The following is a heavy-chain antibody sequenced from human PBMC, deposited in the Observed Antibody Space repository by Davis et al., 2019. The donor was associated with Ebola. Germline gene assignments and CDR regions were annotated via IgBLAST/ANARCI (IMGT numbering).Heavy chain of an antibody. CDR2: ISYDGSDK. Sequence: PGGSLRLSCVASGFTFSSYGMHWVRQAPGKGLEWVAVISYDGSDKYYVDSVKGRFTISRDNSKNTLYLQMNSLRAEDTAVYYCAKVQTGLWGQGTLVTVSS. J-gene: IGHJ4*02. CDR1: GFTFSSYG. V-gene: IGHV3-30*04. D-gene: IGHD7-27*01. CDR3: AKVQTGL.